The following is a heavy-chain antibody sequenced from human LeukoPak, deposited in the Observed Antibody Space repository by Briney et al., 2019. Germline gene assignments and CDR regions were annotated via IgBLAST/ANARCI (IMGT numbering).Heavy chain of an antibody. CDR3: ARELGWHSSGWYYVDY. V-gene: IGHV4-39*07. CDR2: IYYSGST. J-gene: IGHJ4*02. Sequence: SETLSLTCTVSGGSISSSSYYWGWIRQPPGKGLEWIGSIYYSGSTYYNPSLKSRVTISVDTSKNQFSLKLSSVTAADTAVYYCARELGWHSSGWYYVDYWGQGTLVTVSS. CDR1: GGSISSSSYY. D-gene: IGHD6-19*01.